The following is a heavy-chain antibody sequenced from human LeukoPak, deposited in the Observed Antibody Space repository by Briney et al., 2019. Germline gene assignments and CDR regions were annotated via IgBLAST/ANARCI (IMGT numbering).Heavy chain of an antibody. V-gene: IGHV4-59*08. CDR2: IYYSGST. CDR1: GGSISSYY. J-gene: IGHJ4*02. CDR3: ARHERESSGWKYFDY. Sequence: SETLSLTCTVSGGSISSYYCSWIRRPPGKGLEWIGYIYYSGSTNYNPSLKSRVTISVDTSKNQFSLKLSSVTAADTAVYFCARHERESSGWKYFDYWGQGTLVTVSS. D-gene: IGHD6-19*01.